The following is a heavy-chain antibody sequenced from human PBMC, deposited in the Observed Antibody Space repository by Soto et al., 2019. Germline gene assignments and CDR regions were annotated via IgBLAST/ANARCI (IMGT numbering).Heavy chain of an antibody. D-gene: IGHD6-19*01. J-gene: IGHJ4*02. CDR2: ISSSSSHT. Sequence: QVQLVESGGGVVEPGGSLRLSCAASGFTFSDYYMSWIRQAPGKGLEWVSYISSSSSHTNYADSVKGRFTISTDHAKKSLYLQMNSLRAEDTAVSYCARHRQQWRATRVHDYWGQGTLVTVSS. V-gene: IGHV3-11*06. CDR1: GFTFSDYY. CDR3: ARHRQQWRATRVHDY.